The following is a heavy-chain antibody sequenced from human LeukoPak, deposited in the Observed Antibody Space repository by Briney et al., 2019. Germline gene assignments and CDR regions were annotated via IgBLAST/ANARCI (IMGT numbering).Heavy chain of an antibody. J-gene: IGHJ4*02. V-gene: IGHV1-18*01. Sequence: GASVKVSCKASGYTFTSYGISWVRQAPGQGLEWMGWISAYNGNTNYAQKLQGRVTTTTDTSTSTAYMELRSLRSDDTAVYYCARVTWLRGSRPFDYWGQGTLVTVSS. CDR3: ARVTWLRGSRPFDY. D-gene: IGHD5-12*01. CDR2: ISAYNGNT. CDR1: GYTFTSYG.